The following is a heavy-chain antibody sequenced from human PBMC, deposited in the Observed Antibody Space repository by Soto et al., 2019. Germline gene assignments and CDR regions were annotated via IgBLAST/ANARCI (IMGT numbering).Heavy chain of an antibody. CDR1: GFTFDDYA. J-gene: IGHJ4*02. CDR2: ISWNSGSI. D-gene: IGHD2-2*01. V-gene: IGHV3-9*01. Sequence: GGSLRLSCAASGFTFDDYAMHWVRQAPGKGLEWVSGISWNSGSIGYADSVKGRFTISRDNAKNSLYLQMNSLRAEDTALYYCAKDVVVVPAARFDYWGQGTLVTVSS. CDR3: AKDVVVVPAARFDY.